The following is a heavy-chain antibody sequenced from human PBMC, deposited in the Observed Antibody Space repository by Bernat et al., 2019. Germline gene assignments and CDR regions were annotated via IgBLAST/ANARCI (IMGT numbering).Heavy chain of an antibody. J-gene: IGHJ3*02. Sequence: QVQLQESGPQLVKPSGTLSLTCVVSGDSISSSAWWSWVRRPPGKGLEWIAEIYHNGNINYNPSLRSRVTISIDKSKNQISLRLSSVTAADTAVYYCARDPVAAVGTAFDIWGQGTMVTVSS. V-gene: IGHV4-4*02. D-gene: IGHD6-13*01. CDR3: ARDPVAAVGTAFDI. CDR1: GDSISSSAW. CDR2: IYHNGNI.